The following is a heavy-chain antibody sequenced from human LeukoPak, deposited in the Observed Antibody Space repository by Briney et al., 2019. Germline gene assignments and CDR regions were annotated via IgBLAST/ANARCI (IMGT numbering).Heavy chain of an antibody. CDR3: ARDRYFQY. CDR2: ISSSSSFI. CDR1: GFSISDYS. D-gene: IGHD1-14*01. Sequence: GGSLRLSCAASGFSISDYSMNWVRQASGRGPEWVSSISSSSSFIYYADSVKGRFTISRDNAKNSLHLQMNSLRAEDTAVYYCARDRYFQYWGQGTLLTVSS. V-gene: IGHV3-21*01. J-gene: IGHJ1*01.